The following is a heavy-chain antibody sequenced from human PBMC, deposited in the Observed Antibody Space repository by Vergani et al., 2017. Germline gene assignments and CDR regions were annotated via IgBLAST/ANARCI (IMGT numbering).Heavy chain of an antibody. CDR2: MNPNSGNT. CDR3: ARGNVDSLQDFDWLYYYDDCMDV. V-gene: IGHV1-8*01. Sequence: QVQLVQSGAEVKKPGSSVKVSCKASGYTFTSYDINWVRQATGQGLEWMGWMNPNSGNTGYAQKFQGRVTMTRNTSISTAYMELSSLRSEDTAVYYCARGNVDSLQDFDWLYYYDDCMDVWGQGTTVTVSS. CDR1: GYTFTSYD. D-gene: IGHD3-9*01. J-gene: IGHJ6*02.